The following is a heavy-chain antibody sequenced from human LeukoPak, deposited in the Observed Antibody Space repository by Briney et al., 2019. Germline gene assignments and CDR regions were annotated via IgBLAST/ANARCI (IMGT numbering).Heavy chain of an antibody. CDR1: GGSISSGDYY. J-gene: IGHJ5*02. V-gene: IGHV4-39*07. Sequence: SETLSLTCTVSGGSISSGDYYWGWIRQPPGKGLEWIGSIYYSGSTYYNPSLKSRVTISVDTSKNQFSLKLSSVTAADTAVYYCARDRGDGYNFFDPWGQGTLVTVSS. D-gene: IGHD5-24*01. CDR3: ARDRGDGYNFFDP. CDR2: IYYSGST.